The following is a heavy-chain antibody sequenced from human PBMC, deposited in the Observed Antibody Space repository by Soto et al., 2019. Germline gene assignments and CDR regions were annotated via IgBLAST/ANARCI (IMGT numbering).Heavy chain of an antibody. D-gene: IGHD1-7*01. Sequence: ASVKVSCKASGYTFTSYGISWVRQAPGQGLEWMGWISAYNGNTNYAQKLQGRVTMTTDTSTSTAYMELRSLRSDDTAVYYCASYLRITGTTHWFDPWGQGTPVTVSS. J-gene: IGHJ5*02. CDR3: ASYLRITGTTHWFDP. CDR2: ISAYNGNT. V-gene: IGHV1-18*04. CDR1: GYTFTSYG.